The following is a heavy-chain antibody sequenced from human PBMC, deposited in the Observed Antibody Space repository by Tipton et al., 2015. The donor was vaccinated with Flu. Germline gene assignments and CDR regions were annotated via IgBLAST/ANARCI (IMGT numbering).Heavy chain of an antibody. D-gene: IGHD3-22*01. CDR2: IYPGDSNT. Sequence: QLVQSGAEVKQPGESLKISCKGSGYTFTNYWIAWVRQMPGKGLDLMGVIYPGDSNTRYSPPFQGQVLISVDKSIATAYLQWSSLKASDTAIYYCVSQRLYDRSGYCDYWGQGTPVTVSS. J-gene: IGHJ4*02. CDR3: VSQRLYDRSGYCDY. CDR1: GYTFTNYW. V-gene: IGHV5-51*03.